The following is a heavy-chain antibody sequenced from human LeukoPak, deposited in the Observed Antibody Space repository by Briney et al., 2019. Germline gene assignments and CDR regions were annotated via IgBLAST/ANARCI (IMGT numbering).Heavy chain of an antibody. CDR3: ARGPRPCSGGSCHPRFDY. Sequence: ASVKVSCKASGGTFSSYAISWVRQAPGQGLEWMGGIIPIFGTANYAQKFQGRVTITTDESTSTASMELSSLRSEDTAVYYCARGPRPCSGGSCHPRFDYWGQGTLVTVSS. CDR2: IIPIFGTA. CDR1: GGTFSSYA. D-gene: IGHD2-15*01. V-gene: IGHV1-69*05. J-gene: IGHJ4*02.